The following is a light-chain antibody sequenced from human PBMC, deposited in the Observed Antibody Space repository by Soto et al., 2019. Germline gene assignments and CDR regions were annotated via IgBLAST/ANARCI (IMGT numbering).Light chain of an antibody. J-gene: IGLJ3*02. CDR3: QSYDSSLSAWV. CDR1: SSNIGAGYD. V-gene: IGLV1-40*01. Sequence: QSVRTQPPSESRAPGQRVTISCTGSSSNIGAGYDVHWYQQLPGTAPKLLIYGDNNRPSGVPDRFSGSKSGTSASLAITGLQAEDEAHYYCQSYDSSLSAWVFGGGTQLTFL. CDR2: GDN.